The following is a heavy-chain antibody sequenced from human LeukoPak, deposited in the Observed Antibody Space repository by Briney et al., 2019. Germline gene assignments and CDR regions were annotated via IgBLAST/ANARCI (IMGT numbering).Heavy chain of an antibody. V-gene: IGHV4-59*01. CDR1: GGSISSYY. CDR2: ISLSGSI. J-gene: IGHJ4*02. CDR3: ARSYYYDSGGSPGGY. D-gene: IGHD3-22*01. Sequence: PSETLSLTCTVSGGSISSYYLSWIRQPPGKGLEWIGYISLSGSINYNPSLKSRVTISVDTSKNQFSLKLSSVTAADTALYYCARSYYYDSGGSPGGYWGQGTLVTVSS.